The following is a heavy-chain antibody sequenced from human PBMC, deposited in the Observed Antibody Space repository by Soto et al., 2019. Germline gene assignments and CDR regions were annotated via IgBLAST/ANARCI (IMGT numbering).Heavy chain of an antibody. Sequence: FGLTRVNPTQTFTLTVTFSGFSLTTSGMGVGWIRKPPGKALEWLALIYWDDDKRYSPSLKSRLTITKDTSKNQVVLTMTNVDPVDTATYYCAHMSGVYGMGVWGQGTTVTVSS. CDR3: AHMSGVYGMGV. CDR1: GFSLTTSGMG. J-gene: IGHJ6*02. V-gene: IGHV2-5*02. CDR2: IYWDDDK.